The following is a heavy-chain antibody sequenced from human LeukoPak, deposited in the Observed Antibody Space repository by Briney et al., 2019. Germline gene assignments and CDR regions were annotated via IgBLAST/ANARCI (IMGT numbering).Heavy chain of an antibody. D-gene: IGHD3-22*01. CDR1: GGSISSYY. CDR3: ARAGGITMIVVLLGDAFDI. J-gene: IGHJ3*02. Sequence: SETLSLTCTVSGGSISSYYWSWIRQPAGKGLEWIGRIYTSGSTNYNPSLKSRVTMSVDTSKNQFSLKLSSVTAADTALYYCARAGGITMIVVLLGDAFDIWGPGTMVTVSS. CDR2: IYTSGST. V-gene: IGHV4-4*07.